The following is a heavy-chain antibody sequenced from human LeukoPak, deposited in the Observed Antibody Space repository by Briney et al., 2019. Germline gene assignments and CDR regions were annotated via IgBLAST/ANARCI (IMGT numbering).Heavy chain of an antibody. D-gene: IGHD6-19*01. CDR1: GGSFSGYY. V-gene: IGHV4-34*01. Sequence: SETLSLTCAVYGGSFSGYYWSWIRQPPGKGLEWIGEINHSGSTNYNPSLKSRVTISVDTSKNQFSLKLSSVTAADTAVYYCARAFKQWLVLNWFDPWGQGTLVTVSS. J-gene: IGHJ5*02. CDR3: ARAFKQWLVLNWFDP. CDR2: INHSGST.